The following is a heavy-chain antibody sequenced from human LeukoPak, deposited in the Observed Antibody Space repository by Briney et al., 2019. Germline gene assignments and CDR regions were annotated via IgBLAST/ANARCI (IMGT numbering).Heavy chain of an antibody. CDR3: ARDYRDQLLSVYFDY. J-gene: IGHJ4*02. D-gene: IGHD2-2*01. Sequence: PGGSLRLSCAASGFTFSDYYMSWIRQAPGKGLEWVSYISSSGSTIYYADSVKGRFTISRDNAKNSLYLQMNSLRAEDTAVYYCARDYRDQLLSVYFDYWGQGTLVTVSS. CDR1: GFTFSDYY. CDR2: ISSSGSTI. V-gene: IGHV3-11*01.